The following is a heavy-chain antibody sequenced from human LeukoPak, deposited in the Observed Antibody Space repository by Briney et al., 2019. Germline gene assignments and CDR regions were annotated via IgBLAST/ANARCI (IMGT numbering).Heavy chain of an antibody. CDR3: ARDVGKGMVITAPFDY. J-gene: IGHJ4*02. CDR2: ISFDGKNK. CDR1: GFIFSDYA. Sequence: GGSLRLSCAASGFIFSDYAMHWVRQAPGKGLEWVADISFDGKNKRYADSAKGRFTISRDTSNNTLYLQMNSLRAEDTAVYYCARDVGKGMVITAPFDYWGQGTLVTVSS. D-gene: IGHD3-3*01. V-gene: IGHV3-30*04.